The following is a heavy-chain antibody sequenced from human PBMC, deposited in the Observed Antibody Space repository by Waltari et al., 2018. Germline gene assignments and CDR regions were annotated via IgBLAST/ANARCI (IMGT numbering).Heavy chain of an antibody. Sequence: QVQLVQSGAEVKKPGSSVKVSCKASGGTFSSYAISWVRQAPGQGLEWMGRIIPILGTGNYGQKFQGRVTITADKSTSTAYMELSSLRSDDTAVYYCARGILGMYDAFDIWGQGTMVTVSS. J-gene: IGHJ3*02. V-gene: IGHV1-69*08. D-gene: IGHD7-27*01. CDR1: GGTFSSYA. CDR3: ARGILGMYDAFDI. CDR2: IIPILGTG.